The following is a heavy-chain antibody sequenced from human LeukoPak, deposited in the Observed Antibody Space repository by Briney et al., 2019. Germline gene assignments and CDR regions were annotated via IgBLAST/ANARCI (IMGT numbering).Heavy chain of an antibody. J-gene: IGHJ4*02. D-gene: IGHD3-22*01. V-gene: IGHV4-59*11. CDR3: ARKSSGYHSPEYYFDY. CDR2: IYYSGST. CDR1: GGSISSHY. Sequence: SETLSLTCTVSGGSISSHYWGWIRQPPGKGLEWIGYIYYSGSTNYNPSLKSRVTISVDTSKNQFSLKLSSVTAADTAVYYCARKSSGYHSPEYYFDYWGQGTLVTVSS.